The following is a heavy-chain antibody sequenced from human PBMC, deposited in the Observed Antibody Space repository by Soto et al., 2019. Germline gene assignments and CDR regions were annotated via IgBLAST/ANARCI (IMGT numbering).Heavy chain of an antibody. CDR2: ISGSGGST. V-gene: IGHV3-23*01. Sequence: GGSLRLSCAASGFTFSSYAMSWVRQAPGKGLEWVSAISGSGGSTYYADSVKGRFTISRDNSKNTLYLQMNSLRAEDTAVYYCATGRDILTGYDYWGQGTLVTVSS. J-gene: IGHJ4*02. CDR3: ATGRDILTGYDY. CDR1: GFTFSSYA. D-gene: IGHD3-9*01.